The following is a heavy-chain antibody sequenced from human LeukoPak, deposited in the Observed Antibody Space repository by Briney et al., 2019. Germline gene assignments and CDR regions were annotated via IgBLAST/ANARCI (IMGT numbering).Heavy chain of an antibody. V-gene: IGHV3-9*01. CDR1: GFTFDDYA. D-gene: IGHD6-19*01. J-gene: IGHJ4*02. Sequence: GGSLRLSCAASGFTFDDYAMHWVRQAPGKGLEWVSGISWNSGSIGYADSVKGRFTISRDNAKNSLYLQMNSLRAEDTALYYCAKDGVAVAGTELDYWGQGTLVTVSS. CDR3: AKDGVAVAGTELDY. CDR2: ISWNSGSI.